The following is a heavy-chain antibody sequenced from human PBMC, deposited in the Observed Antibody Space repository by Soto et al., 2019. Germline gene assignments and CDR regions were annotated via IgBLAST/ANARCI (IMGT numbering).Heavy chain of an antibody. CDR3: ARVAAGIPFDY. J-gene: IGHJ4*02. Sequence: QVQLVQSGAEVKKPGSSVKVSCKASGGTFSSYTISWVRQAPGQGLEWMGRIIPILGIANYAQKFQGRVTIIADKSTSTAYMELSSLRSEDTAVYYCARVAAGIPFDYWGQGTLVTVSS. V-gene: IGHV1-69*02. CDR1: GGTFSSYT. CDR2: IIPILGIA. D-gene: IGHD6-13*01.